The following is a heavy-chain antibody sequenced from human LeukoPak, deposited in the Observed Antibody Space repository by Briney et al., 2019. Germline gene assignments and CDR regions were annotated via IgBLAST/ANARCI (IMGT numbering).Heavy chain of an antibody. V-gene: IGHV4-39*01. J-gene: IGHJ6*02. Sequence: TSETLSLTCTVSGGSISSSSYYWGWNRQPPGKGLEWIGSIYYSGSTYYNPSLKSRVTISVDTSKNQFSLKLSSVTAADTAVYYCASDPVPYGMDVWGQGTTVTVSS. CDR1: GGSISSSSYY. CDR3: ASDPVPYGMDV. CDR2: IYYSGST.